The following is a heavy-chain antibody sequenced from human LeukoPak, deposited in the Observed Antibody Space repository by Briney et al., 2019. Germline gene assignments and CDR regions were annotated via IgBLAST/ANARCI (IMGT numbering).Heavy chain of an antibody. V-gene: IGHV4-4*07. CDR2: IYTSGST. J-gene: IGHJ4*02. CDR3: ARDRGAAAGTYPYYFDY. Sequence: SETLSLTCTVSGGSISSYYWSWIRQPAGKGLEWIGRIYTSGSTNYNPSLKSRVTISVDTSKNQFSLKLSSVTAADTAVYYCARDRGAAAGTYPYYFDYWGQGTLVTVSS. CDR1: GGSISSYY. D-gene: IGHD6-13*01.